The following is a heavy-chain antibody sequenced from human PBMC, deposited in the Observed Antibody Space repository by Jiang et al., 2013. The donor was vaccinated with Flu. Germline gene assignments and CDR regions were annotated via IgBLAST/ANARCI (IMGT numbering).Heavy chain of an antibody. D-gene: IGHD6-6*01. J-gene: IGHJ5*02. CDR1: GYTFTGYY. V-gene: IGHV1-2*02. CDR3: AREVWGLYSSSQLNWFDP. Sequence: SGAEVKKPGASVKVSCKASGYTFTGYYMHWVRQAPGQGLEWMGWINPNSGGTNYAQKFQGRVTMTRDTSISTAYMELSRLRSDDTAVYYCAREVWGLYSSSQLNWFDPWGQGTLVTVSS. CDR2: INPNSGGT.